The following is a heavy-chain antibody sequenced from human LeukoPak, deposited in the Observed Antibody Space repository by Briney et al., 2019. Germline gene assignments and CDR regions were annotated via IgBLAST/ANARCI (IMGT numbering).Heavy chain of an antibody. CDR2: ISHNVATT. CDR1: GFTFSSQA. V-gene: IGHV3-23*01. Sequence: GGSLRLSCAASGFTFSSQAMHWVRQSPGKGLEWVSGISHNVATTYYADSVKGRFTISRDNSKNTLFLQMHNLRVDDTAMYFCAVVAGRFPPDYWGQGTLVTVSS. J-gene: IGHJ4*02. CDR3: AVVAGRFPPDY. D-gene: IGHD6-19*01.